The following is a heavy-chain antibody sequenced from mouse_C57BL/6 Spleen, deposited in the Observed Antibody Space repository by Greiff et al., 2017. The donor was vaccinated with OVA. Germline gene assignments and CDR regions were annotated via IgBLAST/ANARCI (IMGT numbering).Heavy chain of an antibody. CDR3: ARGELRDYYAMDY. CDR2: IYPRSGNT. J-gene: IGHJ4*01. V-gene: IGHV1-81*01. D-gene: IGHD1-1*01. Sequence: VQVVESGAELARPGASVKLSCKASGYTFTSYGISWVKQRTGQGLEWIGEIYPRSGNTYYNEKFKGKATLTADKSSSTAYMELRSLTSEDSAVYFCARGELRDYYAMDYWGQGTSVTVSS. CDR1: GYTFTSYG.